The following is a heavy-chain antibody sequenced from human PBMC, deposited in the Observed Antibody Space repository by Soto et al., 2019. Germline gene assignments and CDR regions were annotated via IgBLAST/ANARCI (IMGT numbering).Heavy chain of an antibody. J-gene: IGHJ6*03. V-gene: IGHV3-53*04. Sequence: EVQLVESGGGLVQPGGSLRLSCAASGFTVSSNYMSWVRQAPGKGLEWVSVMYSGGSTYYADSVKGRFTIAKHNSKNTLYLKMNSLRAEDTAVYYCARQFRGGWRSLKKYYYIDVWGKGTTVTVSS. CDR2: MYSGGST. CDR3: ARQFRGGWRSLKKYYYIDV. CDR1: GFTVSSNY. D-gene: IGHD6-19*01.